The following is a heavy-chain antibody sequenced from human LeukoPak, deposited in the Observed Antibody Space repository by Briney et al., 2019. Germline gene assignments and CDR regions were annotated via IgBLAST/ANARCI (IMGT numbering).Heavy chain of an antibody. J-gene: IGHJ3*02. D-gene: IGHD4-23*01. CDR2: ITGSGSGA. Sequence: GGSLRLSCAASGFTFSSFAINWVRQAPGKGLEWVSVITGSGSGADYADSVKGRFTISRDNSKNTLYLQMNSLRAEDTAVYYCARDGRSYGGWFDIWGQGTMVTVSS. V-gene: IGHV3-23*01. CDR3: ARDGRSYGGWFDI. CDR1: GFTFSSFA.